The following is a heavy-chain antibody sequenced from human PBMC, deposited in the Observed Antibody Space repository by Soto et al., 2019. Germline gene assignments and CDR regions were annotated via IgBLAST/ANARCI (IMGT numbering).Heavy chain of an antibody. Sequence: ASVEVSCKASGYTFTNYAMHWVRQAPGQRLKWMGWINAGNGNTKYSQKFQGRVTITRDTSASTAYMELSSLRSEDTAVYYCARHACSGTSCHTQENYYAMDVWGQGTMVTVSS. V-gene: IGHV1-3*01. J-gene: IGHJ6*02. CDR2: INAGNGNT. D-gene: IGHD2-2*01. CDR1: GYTFTNYA. CDR3: ARHACSGTSCHTQENYYAMDV.